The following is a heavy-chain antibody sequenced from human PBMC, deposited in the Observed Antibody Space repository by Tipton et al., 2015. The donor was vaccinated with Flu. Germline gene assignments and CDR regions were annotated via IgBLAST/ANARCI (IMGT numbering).Heavy chain of an antibody. V-gene: IGHV4-30-2*01. CDR2: IYHSGST. D-gene: IGHD3-22*01. Sequence: TLSLTCTVSGGSISSGGYYWSWIRQPPGKGLEWIGYIYHSGSTYYNPSLKSRVTISVDRSKNQFSLKLSSVTAADTAVYYCASGGYYYDSSGYPDYWGQGTLVTVSS. CDR1: GGSISSGGYY. CDR3: ASGGYYYDSSGYPDY. J-gene: IGHJ4*02.